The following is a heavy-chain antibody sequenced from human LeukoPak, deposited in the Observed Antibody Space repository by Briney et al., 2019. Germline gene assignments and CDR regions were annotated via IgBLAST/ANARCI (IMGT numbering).Heavy chain of an antibody. CDR2: ISNNGGSS. D-gene: IGHD1-1*01. V-gene: IGHV3-64D*09. Sequence: GGSLRLSCSASGFTFSAYAMYWVRQAPGKGVEYVSGISNNGGSSFYADSVKGRFTISRDNSKNTLYPQMSSLRAEDTAVYYCVKITSVTGGDCWGQGTRLTVSS. CDR3: VKITSVTGGDC. CDR1: GFTFSAYA. J-gene: IGHJ4*02.